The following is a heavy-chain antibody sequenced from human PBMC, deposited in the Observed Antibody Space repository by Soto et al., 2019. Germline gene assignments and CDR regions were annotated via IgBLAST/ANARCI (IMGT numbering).Heavy chain of an antibody. Sequence: QVQLVQSGAEVKKPGASVKVSCKASGYTFTTSGISWVRQAPGQGLEWMGWINTGNSKTYYAPKLQGRVTMTTDTSTSTAYLDLRSLKSDETAVYYCARGITFGGVLNGMDVWGQGTTVTVSS. J-gene: IGHJ6*02. V-gene: IGHV1-18*01. CDR1: GYTFTTSG. D-gene: IGHD3-16*01. CDR2: INTGNSKT. CDR3: ARGITFGGVLNGMDV.